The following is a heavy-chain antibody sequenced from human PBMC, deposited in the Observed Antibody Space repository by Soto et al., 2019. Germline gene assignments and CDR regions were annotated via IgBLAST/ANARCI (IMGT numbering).Heavy chain of an antibody. CDR2: INHSGST. CDR1: GGSFSGYY. CDR3: ARFPRRGSSPAY. J-gene: IGHJ4*02. Sequence: QVQLQQWGAGLLKPSETLSLTCAVYGGSFSGYYWSWIRQPPGKGLEWIGDINHSGSTNYNPSLKSRVTISVDTSKNQFSLKLSSVTAADTAVYYCARFPRRGSSPAYWGQGTLVTVSS. V-gene: IGHV4-34*01. D-gene: IGHD6-13*01.